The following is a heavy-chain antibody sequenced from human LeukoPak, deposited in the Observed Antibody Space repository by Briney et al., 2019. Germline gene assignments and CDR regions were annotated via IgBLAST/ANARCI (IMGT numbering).Heavy chain of an antibody. V-gene: IGHV1-18*01. CDR2: ISAYNGNT. CDR3: ARDERAAAAGTTGYFDY. D-gene: IGHD6-13*01. J-gene: IGHJ4*02. Sequence: GASVKVSCKASGYTFTSYGISWVRQAPGQGLEWMGWISAYNGNTNYAQKLQGRVTMTTDTSTSTAYMELRSLRSDDTAVYYCARDERAAAAGTTGYFDYWGQGTLVTVSS. CDR1: GYTFTSYG.